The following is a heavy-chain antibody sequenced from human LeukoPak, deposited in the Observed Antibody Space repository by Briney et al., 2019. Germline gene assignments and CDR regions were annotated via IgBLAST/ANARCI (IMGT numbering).Heavy chain of an antibody. V-gene: IGHV1-18*04. D-gene: IGHD6-19*01. CDR2: ISAYNGNT. J-gene: IGHJ4*02. Sequence: ASVKVSCKASGYTFTCYYMHWVRQAPGQGLEWMGWISAYNGNTNYAQKLQGRVTMTTDTSTSTAYMELRSLRSDDTAVYYCARAPSGRLGQCDYWGQGTLVTVSS. CDR1: GYTFTCYY. CDR3: ARAPSGRLGQCDY.